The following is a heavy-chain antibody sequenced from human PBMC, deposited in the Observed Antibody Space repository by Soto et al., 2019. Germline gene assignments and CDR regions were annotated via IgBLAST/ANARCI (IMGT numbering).Heavy chain of an antibody. V-gene: IGHV2-26*01. J-gene: IGHJ4*02. D-gene: IGHD5-12*01. CDR3: ARMGHGYHYYFSC. Sequence: SGPTLVNPTETLTLTCTVSGFSLSNARMGVSGIRQPPGKSLEWLAHIFSNDEKSYSTSLKSRLTISKDTSKSQVVLTMTNMDPADPATYYRARMGHGYHYYFSCWGQGTRVTVSS. CDR2: IFSNDEK. CDR1: GFSLSNARMG.